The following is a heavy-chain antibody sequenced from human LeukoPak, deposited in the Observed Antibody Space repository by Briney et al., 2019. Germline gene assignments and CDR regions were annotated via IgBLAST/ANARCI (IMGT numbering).Heavy chain of an antibody. CDR2: ISSSGSTI. CDR3: ARVGSRGDWFDY. CDR1: GFTFSSYE. D-gene: IGHD1-26*01. J-gene: IGHJ5*01. V-gene: IGHV3-48*03. Sequence: GGSLRLSCAASGFTFSSYEMNWVRQAPGKGLEWVSYISSSGSTIYYADSVKDRFTFSRDNAKNSLYLQMNSLRVEDTGIYYCARVGSRGDWFDYWGQGTRVTVSS.